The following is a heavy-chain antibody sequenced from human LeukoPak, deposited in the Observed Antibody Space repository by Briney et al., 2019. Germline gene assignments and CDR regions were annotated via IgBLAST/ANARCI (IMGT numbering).Heavy chain of an antibody. J-gene: IGHJ6*02. D-gene: IGHD3-10*01. CDR1: GYSISSGYH. CDR3: AREPIHVRGVAWGPKYGMDV. V-gene: IGHV4-38-2*02. Sequence: SETLSLTCTVSGYSISSGYHWGWIRQPPGKGLEWIGSIFHSGTTYYNPSLKSRVTISVDTSKNQFSLKLSSVTAADTAVYYCAREPIHVRGVAWGPKYGMDVWGQGTTVTVSS. CDR2: IFHSGTT.